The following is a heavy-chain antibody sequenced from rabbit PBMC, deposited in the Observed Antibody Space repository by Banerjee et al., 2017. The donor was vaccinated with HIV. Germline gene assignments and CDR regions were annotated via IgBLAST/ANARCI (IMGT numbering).Heavy chain of an antibody. CDR3: ARDLAGVIGWNFNL. CDR2: IGAVST. J-gene: IGHJ4*01. CDR1: GFSFSNKYV. V-gene: IGHV1S45*01. D-gene: IGHD4-1*01. Sequence: QEQLEESGGGLVQPEGSLTLTCKASGFSFSNKYVMCWVRQAPGKGLEWIACIGAVSTYYATWAKGRFTISKTSSTTVTLQMTSLTAADTATYFCARDLAGVIGWNFNLWGPGTLVTVS.